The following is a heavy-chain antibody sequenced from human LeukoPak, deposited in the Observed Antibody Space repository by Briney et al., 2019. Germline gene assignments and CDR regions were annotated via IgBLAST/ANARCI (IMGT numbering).Heavy chain of an antibody. V-gene: IGHV1-18*01. CDR2: ISAYNGNT. D-gene: IGHD3-22*01. J-gene: IGHJ3*02. Sequence: ASVKVSCKASGYTFTSYGISWVRQAPGQGLEWMGWISAYNGNTNYAQKLQGRVTMTTDTSTSTAYMELRSLRSDDTAVYYCARDHSSGPPDNDAFDIWGQGTMVTVSS. CDR1: GYTFTSYG. CDR3: ARDHSSGPPDNDAFDI.